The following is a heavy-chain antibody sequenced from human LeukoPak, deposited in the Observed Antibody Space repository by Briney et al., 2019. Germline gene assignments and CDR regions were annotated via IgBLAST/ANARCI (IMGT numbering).Heavy chain of an antibody. D-gene: IGHD3-10*01. CDR2: IYYSGST. V-gene: IGHV4-39*07. CDR1: GGSISSSSYY. J-gene: IGHJ3*02. Sequence: SETLSLTCTVSGGSISSSSYYWGWIRQPPGKGLEWIGSIYYSGSTYYNPSLKSRVTISVDTSKNQFSLKLSSVTAADTAVYYCARVKRGPRPDAFDIWGQGTMVTVSS. CDR3: ARVKRGPRPDAFDI.